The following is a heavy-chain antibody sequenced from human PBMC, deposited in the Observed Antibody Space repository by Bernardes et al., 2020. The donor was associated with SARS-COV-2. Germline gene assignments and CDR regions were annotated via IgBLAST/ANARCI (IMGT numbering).Heavy chain of an antibody. D-gene: IGHD3-22*01. CDR2: ISAYNGNT. Sequence: VKVSCKASGYTFTSYGISWVRQAPGQGLEWMGWISAYNGNTNYAQKLQGRVTMTTDTSTSTAYMELRSLRSDDTAVYYCARVHRYYYDSSGYYYWGQGTLVTVSS. CDR3: ARVHRYYYDSSGYYY. CDR1: GYTFTSYG. J-gene: IGHJ4*02. V-gene: IGHV1-18*01.